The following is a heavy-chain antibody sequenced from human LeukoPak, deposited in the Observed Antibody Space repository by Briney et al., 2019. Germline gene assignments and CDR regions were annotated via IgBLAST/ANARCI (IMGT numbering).Heavy chain of an antibody. J-gene: IGHJ6*03. CDR3: ARGTPYYYYYYMGV. Sequence: SETLSLTCTVSGGSISSYYWSWIRQPPGKGLEWIGYIYYSGSTNYNPSLKSRVTISVDTSKNQFSLKLSSVTAADTAVYYCARGTPYYYYYYMGVWGKGTTVTVSS. CDR2: IYYSGST. V-gene: IGHV4-59*01. D-gene: IGHD2-15*01. CDR1: GGSISSYY.